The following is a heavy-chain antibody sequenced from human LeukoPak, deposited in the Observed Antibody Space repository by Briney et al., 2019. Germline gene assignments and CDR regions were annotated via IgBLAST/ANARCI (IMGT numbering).Heavy chain of an antibody. V-gene: IGHV3-30*04. Sequence: GGSLRLSCAASGFTFSTYVIHWVRQAPGKGLEWVAVISYDGSNKYYADSVKGRFTISRDNSKNTLYLQMNSLRAEDTAVYYCAKWVRLTPSSGLDYWGQGTLVTVSS. J-gene: IGHJ4*02. CDR3: AKWVRLTPSSGLDY. CDR2: ISYDGSNK. D-gene: IGHD3-22*01. CDR1: GFTFSTYV.